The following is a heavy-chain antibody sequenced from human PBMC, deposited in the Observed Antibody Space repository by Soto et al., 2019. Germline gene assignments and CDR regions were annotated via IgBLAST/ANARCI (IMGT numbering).Heavy chain of an antibody. J-gene: IGHJ6*02. V-gene: IGHV3-48*02. D-gene: IGHD3-3*01. CDR1: GFTFSSYS. CDR2: ISSSSSTI. Sequence: GGSLRLSCAASGFTFSSYSMNWVRQAPGKGLEWVSYISSSSSTIYYADSVKGRFTISRDNAKNSLYLQMNSLRDEDTAVYYCARDTLRFFYLSKTKDYCDVMDVWGQGTTVTGSS. CDR3: ARDTLRFFYLSKTKDYCDVMDV.